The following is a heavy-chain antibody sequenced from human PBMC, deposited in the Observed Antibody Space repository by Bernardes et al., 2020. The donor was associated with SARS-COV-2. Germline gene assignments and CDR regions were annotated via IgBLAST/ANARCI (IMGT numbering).Heavy chain of an antibody. J-gene: IGHJ6*04. CDR3: VGSTCGRDCYIGGLRSCDYGMDV. D-gene: IGHD2-21*02. V-gene: IGHV4-39*01. CDR1: GGSISNSYYY. Sequence: SETLSLTCTVSGGSISNSYYYWSWIRQPNGKGLEWIGSINSSGNTYKNPYIQSRVTKSVATYKNQFSLRLTSVTAADTAVYYCVGSTCGRDCYIGGLRSCDYGMDVWRKGATVAVSS. CDR2: INSSGNT.